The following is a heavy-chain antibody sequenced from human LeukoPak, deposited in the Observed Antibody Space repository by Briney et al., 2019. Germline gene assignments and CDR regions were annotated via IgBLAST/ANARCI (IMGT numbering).Heavy chain of an antibody. Sequence: SETLSLSCAVYGGSFSGYFWSWIRQTPGKGLEWIGETDHSGTTNYNPSLKSRVIISPDTSKSQFSLKVNSVTAADTAVYYCARAYKASPLHNAIDSWGQGTLVTVSS. J-gene: IGHJ4*02. CDR3: ARAYKASPLHNAIDS. V-gene: IGHV4-34*01. D-gene: IGHD1-14*01. CDR1: GGSFSGYF. CDR2: TDHSGTT.